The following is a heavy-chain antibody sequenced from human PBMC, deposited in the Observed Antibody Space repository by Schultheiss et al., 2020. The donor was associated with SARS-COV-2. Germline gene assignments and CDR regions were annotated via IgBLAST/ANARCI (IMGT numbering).Heavy chain of an antibody. V-gene: IGHV3-23*01. J-gene: IGHJ2*01. CDR1: GFTFDDYA. CDR3: AKEAYYDSSGYPGGYFDL. CDR2: ISGSGGST. D-gene: IGHD3-22*01. Sequence: GSLRLSFAASGFTFDDYAMHWVRQAPGKGLEWVSAISGSGGSTYYADSVKGRFTISRDNSKNTLYLQMNSLRAEDTAVYYCAKEAYYDSSGYPGGYFDLWGRGTLVTVAS.